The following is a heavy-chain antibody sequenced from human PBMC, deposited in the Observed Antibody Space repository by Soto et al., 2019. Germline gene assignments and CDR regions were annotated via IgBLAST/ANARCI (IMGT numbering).Heavy chain of an antibody. J-gene: IGHJ4*02. V-gene: IGHV1-2*02. CDR3: ATSSDWSPFLDH. Sequence: ASVKVSCKASQYTFTNFYLHWVRQAPGQRPEWMGWINNGGGTIYAQKFQGRLTMTRDTSINTAYMELSRLTSDDTAFYYCATSSDWSPFLDHWGQGTLVTVSS. D-gene: IGHD6-19*01. CDR2: INNGGGT. CDR1: QYTFTNFY.